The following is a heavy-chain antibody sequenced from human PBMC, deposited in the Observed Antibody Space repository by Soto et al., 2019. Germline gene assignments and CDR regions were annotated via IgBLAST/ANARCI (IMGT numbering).Heavy chain of an antibody. Sequence: GGSLRLSCAASGFTFSSYGMHWVRQAPGKGLEWVAVIWYDGSNKYYADSVKGRFTISRDNSKNTLYLQMNRLRAEDTALYYCAREWLGYAFDIWGQGTMVTVSS. J-gene: IGHJ3*02. CDR1: GFTFSSYG. CDR3: AREWLGYAFDI. CDR2: IWYDGSNK. V-gene: IGHV3-33*01. D-gene: IGHD3-22*01.